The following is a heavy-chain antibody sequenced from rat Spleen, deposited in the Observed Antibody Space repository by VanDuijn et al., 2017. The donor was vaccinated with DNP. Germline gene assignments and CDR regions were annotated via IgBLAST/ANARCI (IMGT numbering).Heavy chain of an antibody. CDR2: ISAGGGNT. J-gene: IGHJ3*01. CDR3: ARPEYYDGSYYYGWFAH. D-gene: IGHD1-12*02. CDR1: GFTFSNYY. Sequence: EVQLVESGGGLVQPGRSMKLSCVASGFTFSNYYMPWVRQAPTKGPEWVAAISAGGGNTYYRDSVKGRFTISRDNARSTLYLQVDSLRSEDTATYYCARPEYYDGSYYYGWFAHWGQGTLVTVSS. V-gene: IGHV5-25*01.